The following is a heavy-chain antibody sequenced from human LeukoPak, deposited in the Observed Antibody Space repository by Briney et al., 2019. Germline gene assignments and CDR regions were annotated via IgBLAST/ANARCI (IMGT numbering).Heavy chain of an antibody. D-gene: IGHD3-3*01. Sequence: ASVKVSCKASGYTLTELSMHWVRQAPGKGLEWMGGFDPENGETIYAQKFQGRVTMTEDTSTDTAYMELSSLRSEDTAVYYCATGVVTGIEFDYWGQGTLVTVSS. CDR1: GYTLTELS. CDR3: ATGVVTGIEFDY. V-gene: IGHV1-24*01. CDR2: FDPENGET. J-gene: IGHJ4*02.